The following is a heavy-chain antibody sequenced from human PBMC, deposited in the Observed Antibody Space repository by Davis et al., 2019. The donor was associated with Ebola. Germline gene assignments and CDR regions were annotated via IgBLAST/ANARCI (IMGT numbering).Heavy chain of an antibody. J-gene: IGHJ6*02. CDR3: AAWSGSYYNGMDV. D-gene: IGHD3-3*01. Sequence: GESLKISCAASGFTFSSYGMHWVRQAPGKGLEWVSVIYSGGSTYYADSMKGRFTISRDNSKNTLYLQMNGLRAEDTAVYYCAAWSGSYYNGMDVWGQGTTVTVSS. CDR2: IYSGGST. V-gene: IGHV3-NL1*01. CDR1: GFTFSSYG.